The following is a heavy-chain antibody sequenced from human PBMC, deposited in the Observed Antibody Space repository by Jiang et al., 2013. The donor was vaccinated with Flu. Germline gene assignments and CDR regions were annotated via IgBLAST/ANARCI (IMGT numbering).Heavy chain of an antibody. D-gene: IGHD3-22*01. V-gene: IGHV3-30*04. Sequence: RSLRLSCAASGFTFSSYAMHWVRQAPGKGLEWVAVISYDGSNKYYADSVKGRFTISRDNSENTLYLQMNSLRAEDTAVYYCAKDYDSSGYYYVRLDYWGQGTLVTVSS. CDR3: AKDYDSSGYYYVRLDY. CDR1: GFTFSSYA. CDR2: ISYDGSNK. J-gene: IGHJ4*02.